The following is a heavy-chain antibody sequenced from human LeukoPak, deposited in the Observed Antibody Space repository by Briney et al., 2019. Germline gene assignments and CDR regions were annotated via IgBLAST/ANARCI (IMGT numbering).Heavy chain of an antibody. CDR1: GFTFSIYA. CDR3: ARAGYSEYQLLWGSAFDI. J-gene: IGHJ3*02. D-gene: IGHD2-2*01. V-gene: IGHV3-30-3*01. Sequence: GRSLRLSCAASGFTFSIYAMHWVRQAPGKGLEWVAIISYDGNNKYYADSVKGRFTISRDNSKNTLYLQMNSLRAEDTAVYYCARAGYSEYQLLWGSAFDIWGQGTMVTVSS. CDR2: ISYDGNNK.